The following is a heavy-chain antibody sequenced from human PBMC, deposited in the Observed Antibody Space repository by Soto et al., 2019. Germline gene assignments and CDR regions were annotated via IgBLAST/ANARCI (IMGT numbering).Heavy chain of an antibody. CDR3: ARERTTISMDV. D-gene: IGHD3-9*01. Sequence: QVQLVQSGAEVKKPGASVKVSCKASGYTFTSYDINWVRQATGQGLEWMGWMNPNSGNTGYAQKFKGSITLTXXTSISTAYMELSSLRSEDTAVYYCARERTTISMDVWGQGTTVTVSS. CDR2: MNPNSGNT. CDR1: GYTFTSYD. J-gene: IGHJ6*02. V-gene: IGHV1-8*01.